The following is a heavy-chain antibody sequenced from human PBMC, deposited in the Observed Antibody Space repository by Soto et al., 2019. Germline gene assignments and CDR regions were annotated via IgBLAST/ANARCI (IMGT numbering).Heavy chain of an antibody. J-gene: IGHJ3*02. Sequence: KVSCKGRSGSLRSYAISRVRQATGQGLEWMGGIIPIFGTANYAQKFQGRVTITADESTSTAYMELSSLRSEDTAVYYCAGLDYYDSSGYWSHAFDIWGQGTIVTV. V-gene: IGHV1-69*01. D-gene: IGHD3-22*01. CDR2: IIPIFGTA. CDR1: SGSLRSYA. CDR3: AGLDYYDSSGYWSHAFDI.